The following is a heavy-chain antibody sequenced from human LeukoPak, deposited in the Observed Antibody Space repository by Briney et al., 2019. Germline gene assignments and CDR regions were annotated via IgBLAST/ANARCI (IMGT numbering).Heavy chain of an antibody. CDR2: IGTTGDT. Sequence: GGSLRLSCAASDFTFSTYDMHWVRQAAGEGLEGVSSIGTTGDTHYPGSVRGRFTISRENAKDSLYLQMDSLAAEDTAVYYCARGPFHCDSTSCFHYGLDVWGQGTTVTVSS. CDR3: ARGPFHCDSTSCFHYGLDV. V-gene: IGHV3-13*01. CDR1: DFTFSTYD. D-gene: IGHD2-2*01. J-gene: IGHJ6*02.